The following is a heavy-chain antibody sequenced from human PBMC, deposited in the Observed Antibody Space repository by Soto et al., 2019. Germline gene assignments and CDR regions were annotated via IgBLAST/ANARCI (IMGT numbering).Heavy chain of an antibody. CDR2: VYYSGIT. V-gene: IGHV4-59*01. CDR1: VVSFTSYY. Sequence: PSEALSLTCTVSVVSFTSYYWTWIRQPPGKGPEWIGYVYYSGITNYNPSLKSRVTMSVDTSKNQFSLKLSSVTAADTAVYYCAGIAAAGTVDWYFDLWGRGTLVTVSS. D-gene: IGHD6-13*01. CDR3: AGIAAAGTVDWYFDL. J-gene: IGHJ2*01.